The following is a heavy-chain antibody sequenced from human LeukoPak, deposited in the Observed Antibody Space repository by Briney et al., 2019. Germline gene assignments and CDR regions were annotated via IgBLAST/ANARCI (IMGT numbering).Heavy chain of an antibody. D-gene: IGHD3-10*01. V-gene: IGHV3-11*01. J-gene: IGHJ4*02. CDR2: ISTSGNSI. CDR3: ARGHYGLDY. Sequence: GGSLRLSCAASGFTVSSNEMSWVRQAPGKGLEWVSYISTSGNSIYYADSVKGRFTISRDNAKNSLSLQMNSLRAEDTALYYCARGHYGLDYWGQGTLVTVSS. CDR1: GFTVSSNE.